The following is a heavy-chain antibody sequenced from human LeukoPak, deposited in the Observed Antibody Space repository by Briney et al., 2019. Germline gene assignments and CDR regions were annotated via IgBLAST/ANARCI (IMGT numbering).Heavy chain of an antibody. V-gene: IGHV3-23*01. J-gene: IGHJ4*02. Sequence: GGSLRLSCAASGFTLSSYAMSWVRQGPGKGLEWVSAISVSGNTYHADSVKGRFTISRDSSKNTLYLQMNSLRAEDTAVYYCARHRPYVWGRYREIDYWGQGTLVTVSS. CDR1: GFTLSSYA. CDR2: ISVSGNT. D-gene: IGHD3-16*02. CDR3: ARHRPYVWGRYREIDY.